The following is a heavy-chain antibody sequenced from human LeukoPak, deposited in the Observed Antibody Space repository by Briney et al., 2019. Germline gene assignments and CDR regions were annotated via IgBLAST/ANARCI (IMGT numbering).Heavy chain of an antibody. D-gene: IGHD6-13*01. CDR2: ISGSSTTI. Sequence: GGSLRLSCAASGFTFSSYSMNWVRQAPGKGLEWISYISGSSTTIYYADSVKGRFTISRDNAKNSLYLQMNSLRAEDTAVYYCARVYRSSSGYCFDFWGQGTLVTVSS. CDR3: ARVYRSSSGYCFDF. J-gene: IGHJ4*02. V-gene: IGHV3-48*01. CDR1: GFTFSSYS.